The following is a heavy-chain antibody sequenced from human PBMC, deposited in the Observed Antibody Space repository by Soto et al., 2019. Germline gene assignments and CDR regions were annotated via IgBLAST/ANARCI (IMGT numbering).Heavy chain of an antibody. J-gene: IGHJ6*02. Sequence: SETLALTCTVSGGSISSYYWSWIRQRPGKGLEWIGYIYYSGSTNYNPSLKSRVTISVDTSKNQFSLKLSSVTAADTAVYYCARDLVGAPYYYYYYGMDVWGQGTTVTVSS. CDR1: GGSISSYY. CDR3: ARDLVGAPYYYYYYGMDV. D-gene: IGHD1-26*01. CDR2: IYYSGST. V-gene: IGHV4-59*01.